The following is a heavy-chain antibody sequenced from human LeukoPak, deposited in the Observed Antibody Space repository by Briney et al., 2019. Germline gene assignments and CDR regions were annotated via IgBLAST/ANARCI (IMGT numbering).Heavy chain of an antibody. CDR2: INAGNGNT. CDR1: GYTFTSYA. Sequence: ASVKVSCKASGYTFTSYAMHWVRQAPGQRLEWMGWINAGNGNTKYSQKFQGRVTITRDTSASTAYMELSSLRSEDTAVYYCAGAAPQAYCGGDCYLRFGMDVWGQGTTVTVSS. J-gene: IGHJ6*02. CDR3: AGAAPQAYCGGDCYLRFGMDV. V-gene: IGHV1-3*01. D-gene: IGHD2-21*02.